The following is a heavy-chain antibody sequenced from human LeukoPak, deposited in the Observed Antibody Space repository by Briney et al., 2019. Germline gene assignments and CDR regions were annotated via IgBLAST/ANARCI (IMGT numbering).Heavy chain of an antibody. J-gene: IGHJ4*02. V-gene: IGHV4-59*12. CDR1: GGSISSYY. CDR3: ARGSGYDGSRI. D-gene: IGHD3-16*01. CDR2: IYASGST. Sequence: PSETLSLTCTVSGGSISSYYWNWIRQPPGKGLEWIGYIYASGSTVYNPSLKSRVTISIDTSKSRFSLKLSSVTAADTAIYYCARGSGYDGSRIWGQGTLVTVSS.